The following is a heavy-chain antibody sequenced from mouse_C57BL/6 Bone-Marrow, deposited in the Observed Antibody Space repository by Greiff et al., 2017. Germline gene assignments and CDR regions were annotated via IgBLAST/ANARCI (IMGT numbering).Heavy chain of an antibody. J-gene: IGHJ3*01. CDR3: ARGGYSAWFAY. D-gene: IGHD2-3*01. CDR2: ISSGSSTI. CDR1: GFTFSDYG. V-gene: IGHV5-17*01. Sequence: DVKLVESGGGLVKPGGSLKLSCAASGFTFSDYGMHWVRQAPEKGLEWVAYISSGSSTIYYADTVKGRFTISRDNAKNTLFLQMTRLSSEDTAMYYCARGGYSAWFAYWGQGTLVTVSA.